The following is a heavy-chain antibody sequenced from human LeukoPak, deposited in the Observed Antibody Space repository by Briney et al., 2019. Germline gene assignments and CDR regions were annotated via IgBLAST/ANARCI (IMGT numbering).Heavy chain of an antibody. D-gene: IGHD6-13*01. CDR3: AKKGSRIAAAGPYFDY. Sequence: GGSLRLSCAASGFTFSSYEMNWVRQAPGKGLEWVSSIDSSSSFIYYADSVKGRFTISRDNAKNSLYLQMNSLRAEDTAVYYCAKKGSRIAAAGPYFDYWGQGTLVTVSS. CDR1: GFTFSSYE. J-gene: IGHJ4*02. V-gene: IGHV3-21*01. CDR2: IDSSSSFI.